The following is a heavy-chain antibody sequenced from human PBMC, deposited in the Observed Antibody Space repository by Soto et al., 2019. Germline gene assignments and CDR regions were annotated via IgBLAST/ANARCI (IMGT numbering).Heavy chain of an antibody. J-gene: IGHJ1*01. D-gene: IGHD3-22*01. Sequence: EASVKVSCKASGYTFTIYGIIWVRQAPGQGLEWMGWISAYNGNTNYAQKLQGRVTMTTDTSTSTAYMELRSLRSDDTAVYYCARDPILGYYDSSGYSSPGFQHWGQGTLVTVSS. CDR1: GYTFTIYG. V-gene: IGHV1-18*01. CDR3: ARDPILGYYDSSGYSSPGFQH. CDR2: ISAYNGNT.